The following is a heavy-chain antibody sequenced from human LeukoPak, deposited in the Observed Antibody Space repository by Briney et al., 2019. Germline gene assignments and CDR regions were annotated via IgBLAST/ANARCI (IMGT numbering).Heavy chain of an antibody. D-gene: IGHD3-10*01. CDR2: IYYSGST. V-gene: IGHV4-61*05. J-gene: IGHJ5*02. CDR3: ARSGPRSWFDP. CDR1: GGSISSSSYY. Sequence: SETLSLTCTVSGGSISSSSYYWGWIRQPPGKGLEWIGYIYYSGSTYYNPSLRSRVTISVDTSKNQFSLKLSSVTAADTAVYYCARSGPRSWFDPWGQGTLVTVSS.